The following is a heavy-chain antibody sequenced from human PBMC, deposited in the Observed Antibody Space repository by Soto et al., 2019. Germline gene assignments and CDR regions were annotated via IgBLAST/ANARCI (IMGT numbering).Heavy chain of an antibody. CDR1: GFTVSRNY. V-gene: IGHV3-66*01. CDR2: IYSGGST. CDR3: AREDKDFWSGYDSSYYYYYMDV. Sequence: EVQLVESGGGLVQPGGSLRLFCAASGFTVSRNYMSWVRQAPGKGLEWVSVIYSGGSTYYADSVKGRFTISRDNSKNTLYLQMNSLRAEDTAVYYCAREDKDFWSGYDSSYYYYYMDVWGKGTTVTVSS. J-gene: IGHJ6*03. D-gene: IGHD3-3*01.